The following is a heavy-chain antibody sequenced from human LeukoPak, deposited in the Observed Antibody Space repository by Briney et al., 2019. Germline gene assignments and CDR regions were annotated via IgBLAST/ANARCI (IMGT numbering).Heavy chain of an antibody. Sequence: EASVKVSCKASGYTFTGYYMYWVRQGPGQGLEWMGWINPNSDGTNYAQKFQGRVTMTPDTSISTAYMELSRLTSDDTAVYYCARDSTFGELPHWGQGTLVTVSS. V-gene: IGHV1-2*02. CDR2: INPNSDGT. J-gene: IGHJ4*02. CDR1: GYTFTGYY. CDR3: ARDSTFGELPH. D-gene: IGHD3-10*01.